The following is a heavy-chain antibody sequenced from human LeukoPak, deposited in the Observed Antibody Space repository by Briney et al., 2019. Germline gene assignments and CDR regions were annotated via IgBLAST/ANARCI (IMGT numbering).Heavy chain of an antibody. Sequence: SETLSLTCTVSGGSLTSGSYYWAWIRQPPGKGLEWIGTIYYSGSTYYNPSLKSRLTISVDTSKNQFSLNLNSVTAADTAVYFCARQGRNWGSDCWGQGTLVTVSS. CDR3: ARQGRNWGSDC. CDR1: GGSLTSGSYY. CDR2: IYYSGST. D-gene: IGHD7-27*01. J-gene: IGHJ4*02. V-gene: IGHV4-39*01.